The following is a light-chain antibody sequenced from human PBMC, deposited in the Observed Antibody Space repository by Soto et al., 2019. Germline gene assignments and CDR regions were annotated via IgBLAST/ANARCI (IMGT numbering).Light chain of an antibody. CDR1: QSVSNN. CDR3: QQYSIWRT. Sequence: EIVLTQSPGTLSLSPGERATLSCRASQSVSNNYLAWYQQKPGQTPRLLMYGASTRATGIPARFSGSGSGTEFTLTISSLQSEDFAVYYCQQYSIWRTFGQGTKVDIK. J-gene: IGKJ1*01. V-gene: IGKV3-15*01. CDR2: GAS.